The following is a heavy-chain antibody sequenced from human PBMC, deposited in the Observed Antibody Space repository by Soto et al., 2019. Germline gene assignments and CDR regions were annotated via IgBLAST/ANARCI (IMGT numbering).Heavy chain of an antibody. J-gene: IGHJ5*02. V-gene: IGHV3-23*01. CDR1: GFTCSSYA. Sequence: GGSLRLSCAASGFTCSSYAMSWVRQAPGKGLEWVSAISGSGGSTYYADSVKGRFTISRDNSKNTLYLQMNSLRAEDTAVYYCAKDPYGGGLFDPWGQGTLVTVSS. D-gene: IGHD2-21*01. CDR2: ISGSGGST. CDR3: AKDPYGGGLFDP.